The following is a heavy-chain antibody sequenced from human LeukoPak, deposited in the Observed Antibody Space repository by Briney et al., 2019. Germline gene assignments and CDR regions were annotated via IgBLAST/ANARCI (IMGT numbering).Heavy chain of an antibody. CDR1: GGSFSGYY. D-gene: IGHD6-13*01. V-gene: IGHV4-34*01. Sequence: SETLSLTCAVYGGSFSGYYWSWIRQPPGKGLEWIGEINHSGSTNYNPSLKSRVTISVDTSKNQFSLKLSSVTAADTAVDSCAGVPRRSSWDELFYPLGQGTLGHVSS. J-gene: IGHJ5*02. CDR3: AGVPRRSSWDELFYP. CDR2: INHSGST.